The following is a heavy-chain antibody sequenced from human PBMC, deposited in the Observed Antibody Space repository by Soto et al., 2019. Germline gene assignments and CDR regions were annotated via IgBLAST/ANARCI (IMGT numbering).Heavy chain of an antibody. CDR1: GGSISSYY. V-gene: IGHV4-59*08. Sequence: QVQLQESGPGLVKPSETLSLTCTVSGGSISSYYWRWIRQPPAKGLEWIGYIYYSGSTNYNPSLMSRVTISVDPSKNKFSLKVSSVTAADTAGYYCARRGYDFWRDRRGAFDSWGEGTMVTVSS. J-gene: IGHJ3*02. CDR2: IYYSGST. CDR3: ARRGYDFWRDRRGAFDS. D-gene: IGHD3-3*01.